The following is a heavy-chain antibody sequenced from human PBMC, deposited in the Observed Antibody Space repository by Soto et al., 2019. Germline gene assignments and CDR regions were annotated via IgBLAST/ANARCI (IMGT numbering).Heavy chain of an antibody. CDR2: ISGSGGST. J-gene: IGHJ5*02. D-gene: IGHD2-8*02. CDR1: GFTFSSYA. V-gene: IGHV3-23*01. Sequence: EVQLLESGGGLVQPGGSLRLSCAASGFTFSSYAMSWVRQAPGKGLEWVSAISGSGGSTYYADSVQGRFTISRDNPKTALYLQMTSLRAEDTAVYYCEKLPAGGQPTWGQGTLVTVSS. CDR3: EKLPAGGQPT.